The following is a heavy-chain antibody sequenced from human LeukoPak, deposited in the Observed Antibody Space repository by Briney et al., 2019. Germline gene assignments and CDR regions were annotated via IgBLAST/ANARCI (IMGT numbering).Heavy chain of an antibody. D-gene: IGHD2-2*01. Sequence: EGSLRLSCAASGFTVSSNYMSWVRQAPGKGLEWLSVIYSGGSTYYADSVKGRFTISRDNSKNTLYLQMNSLRAEDTAVYYCATYCSSTSCYEAYYYYYMDVWGKGTTVTVSS. CDR2: IYSGGST. J-gene: IGHJ6*03. V-gene: IGHV3-66*02. CDR3: ATYCSSTSCYEAYYYYYMDV. CDR1: GFTVSSNY.